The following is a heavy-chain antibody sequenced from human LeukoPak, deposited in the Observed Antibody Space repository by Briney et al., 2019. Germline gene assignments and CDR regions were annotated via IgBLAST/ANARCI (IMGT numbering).Heavy chain of an antibody. J-gene: IGHJ4*02. Sequence: GASVTVSCKASVYTFTSYYMHWVRQAPGQGLEWMGIINASGGSTSYAQKFQGRVTMTRDMSTSTVYTELSSLRSEDTAVYYCVISYDSSGYYYDYWGQGTLVTVSS. CDR1: VYTFTSYY. D-gene: IGHD3-22*01. CDR2: INASGGST. V-gene: IGHV1-46*01. CDR3: VISYDSSGYYYDY.